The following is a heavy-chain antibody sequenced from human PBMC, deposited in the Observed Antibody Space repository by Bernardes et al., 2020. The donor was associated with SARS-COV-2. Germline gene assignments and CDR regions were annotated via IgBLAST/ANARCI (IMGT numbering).Heavy chain of an antibody. CDR2: IFGSGYGT. CDR1: GFTFSDYV. J-gene: IGHJ4*02. D-gene: IGHD3-10*02. CDR3: AKDGAATVRGIMLNAYYLDY. Sequence: GESLLLSCVASGFTFSDYVMNWVRQAPGPGLEWVSGIFGSGYGTFYADSVKGRFTISRDNSKNTLYLEMNSLRDEDTAIYYCAKDGAATVRGIMLNAYYLDYGGQGNLVTVAS. V-gene: IGHV3-23*01.